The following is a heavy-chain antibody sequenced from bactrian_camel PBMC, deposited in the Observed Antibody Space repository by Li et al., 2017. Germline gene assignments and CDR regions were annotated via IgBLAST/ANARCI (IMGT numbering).Heavy chain of an antibody. V-gene: IGHV3S53*01. Sequence: HVQLVESGGGLVQPGGSLRLSCSASGSPYKTYSMGWFRQTPGKEREGIAAIAADGRTVYADSVQGRFTIAQTNVKNTVYLQMNSLKPEDTAMYFCAVNEWYGLGLEKAKYDYWGQGTQVTVS. CDR3: AVNEWYGLGLEKAKYDY. CDR1: GSPYKTYS. CDR2: IAADGRT. J-gene: IGHJ4*01. D-gene: IGHD5*01.